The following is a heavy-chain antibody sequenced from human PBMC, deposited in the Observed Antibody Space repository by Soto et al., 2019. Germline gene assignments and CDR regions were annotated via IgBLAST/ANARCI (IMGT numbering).Heavy chain of an antibody. V-gene: IGHV6-1*01. D-gene: IGHD6-6*01. CDR2: TYYRSKWYN. Sequence: SQTLSLTCAISGDSVSSNSAAWNWIRQSPSRGLEWLGRTYYRSKWYNDYAVSVKSRITINPDTSKNQFSLQLNSVTPEDTAVYYCARVVEYSSSQEYYYGMDVWGQGTTVTVSS. CDR1: GDSVSSNSAA. J-gene: IGHJ6*02. CDR3: ARVVEYSSSQEYYYGMDV.